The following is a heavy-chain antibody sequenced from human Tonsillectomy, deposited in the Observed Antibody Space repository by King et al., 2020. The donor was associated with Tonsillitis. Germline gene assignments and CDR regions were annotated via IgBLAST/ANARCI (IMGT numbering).Heavy chain of an antibody. CDR1: GLTFSIYA. V-gene: IGHV3-23*04. J-gene: IGHJ6*02. CDR2: ISGSGGNT. D-gene: IGHD5-12*01. CDR3: AKSGGYELYYYYGMDV. Sequence: VQLVESGGGLVQPGGSLRLSCAASGLTFSIYAMSWVRQAPGKGLEWVSGISGSGGNTFYADPVKGRFTISRESSKNTLFLQINSLRAEDTAVYYCAKSGGYELYYYYGMDVWGQGTTVTVSS.